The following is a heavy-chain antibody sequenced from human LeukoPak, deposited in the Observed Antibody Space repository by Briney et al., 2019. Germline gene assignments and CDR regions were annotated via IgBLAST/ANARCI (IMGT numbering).Heavy chain of an antibody. Sequence: ASVKVSCKASGYTFTSYGISWVRQAPGQGLEWVGWISAYDGNTNYAQKFQGRVTMTTDTSTSTAHMELRSLRYDDTAVYYCARDGRFAAYEPDYWGQGTLVTVSS. CDR3: ARDGRFAAYEPDY. V-gene: IGHV1-18*01. D-gene: IGHD1-26*01. J-gene: IGHJ4*02. CDR2: ISAYDGNT. CDR1: GYTFTSYG.